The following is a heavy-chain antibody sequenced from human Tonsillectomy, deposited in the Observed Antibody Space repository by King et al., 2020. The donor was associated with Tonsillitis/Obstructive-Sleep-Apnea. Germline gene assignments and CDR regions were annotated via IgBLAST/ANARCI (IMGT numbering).Heavy chain of an antibody. CDR2: INPSGGST. CDR3: ARDGCSSTSCSYFDY. D-gene: IGHD2-2*01. V-gene: IGHV1-46*01. CDR1: GYTFTSYY. Sequence: VQLVESGDEVKKPGDSVKVTCKASGYTFTSYYMHWVRQAPGQGLEWMGIINPSGGSTSYAQKFQGRFTMTRDKATSTVYMELSSLRSEDTAVYYCARDGCSSTSCSYFDYWGQGTLVTVSS. J-gene: IGHJ4*02.